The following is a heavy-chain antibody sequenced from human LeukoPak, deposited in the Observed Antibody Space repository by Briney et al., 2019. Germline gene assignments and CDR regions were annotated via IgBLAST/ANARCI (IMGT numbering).Heavy chain of an antibody. CDR1: GFTFSDYY. Sequence: GGSLRLSCAASGFTFSDYYMSWIRQAPGKGLEWLSYISKNGKTIYYADSVKGRFTISRDNAKNSLYLQMNSLRAEDTALYYCAKDTARRLVQLERDYGMDVWGQGTTVTVSS. D-gene: IGHD1-1*01. J-gene: IGHJ6*02. CDR2: ISKNGKTI. CDR3: AKDTARRLVQLERDYGMDV. V-gene: IGHV3-11*01.